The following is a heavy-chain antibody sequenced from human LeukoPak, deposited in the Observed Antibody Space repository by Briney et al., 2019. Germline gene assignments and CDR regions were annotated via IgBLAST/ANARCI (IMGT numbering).Heavy chain of an antibody. J-gene: IGHJ4*02. CDR3: ARGPYYYGSGNSYNRLNVVD. V-gene: IGHV7-4-1*02. D-gene: IGHD3-10*01. CDR1: GYTFTSYA. Sequence: GASVKVSCKASGYTFTSYAMNWVRQAPGQGLEWMGWINTNTGNPTYAQGFTGRFVFSLDTSVSTAYLQISSLKAEDTAMYYCARGPYYYGSGNSYNRLNVVDWGQGTLVTVSS. CDR2: INTNTGNP.